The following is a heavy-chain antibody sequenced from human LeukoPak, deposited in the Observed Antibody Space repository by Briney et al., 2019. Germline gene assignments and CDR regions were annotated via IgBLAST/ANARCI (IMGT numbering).Heavy chain of an antibody. Sequence: SETLSLTCTVSGGSISSSSYYWGCIRQPPGKGLECIGSIYYSGSTYYNPSLKSRVTISVDTSKNQFSLKLSSVTAADTAVYYCASKSQGIAAADWYFDLWGRGTLVTVSS. J-gene: IGHJ2*01. CDR2: IYYSGST. CDR3: ASKSQGIAAADWYFDL. V-gene: IGHV4-39*07. D-gene: IGHD6-13*01. CDR1: GGSISSSSYY.